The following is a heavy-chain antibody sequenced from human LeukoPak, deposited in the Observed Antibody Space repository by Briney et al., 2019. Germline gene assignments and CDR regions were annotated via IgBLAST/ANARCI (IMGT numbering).Heavy chain of an antibody. CDR3: AEPEGGYYDIRPD. J-gene: IGHJ4*02. CDR2: ISGSGGST. V-gene: IGHV3-23*01. D-gene: IGHD3-22*01. CDR1: GFIFSSYA. Sequence: GGSLTLSCAASGFIFSSYAMSWLRQAPGKALEWASAISGSGGSTYYADSVKGRFTISRDNSKNTLYLQMNSLRAEDTAVYYCAEPEGGYYDIRPDWGQGTLVTVSS.